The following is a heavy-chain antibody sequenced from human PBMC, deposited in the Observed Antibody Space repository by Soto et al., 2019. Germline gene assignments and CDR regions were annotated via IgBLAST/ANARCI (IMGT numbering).Heavy chain of an antibody. CDR3: ASSRQGRSITGTTLSAFDI. J-gene: IGHJ3*02. D-gene: IGHD1-20*01. V-gene: IGHV4-31*03. CDR1: GGSISSGGYY. Sequence: SETLSLTCTVSGGSISSGGYYWSWIRQHPGKGLEWIGYIYYSGSTYYNPSLKSRVTISVDTSKNQFSLKLSSVTAADTAVYYCASSRQGRSITGTTLSAFDICGPATMVTVS. CDR2: IYYSGST.